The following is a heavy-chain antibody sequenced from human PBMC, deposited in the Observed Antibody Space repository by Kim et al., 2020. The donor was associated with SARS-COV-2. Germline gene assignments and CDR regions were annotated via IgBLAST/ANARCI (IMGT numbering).Heavy chain of an antibody. CDR2: ITASGDNT. V-gene: IGHV3-23*01. J-gene: IGHJ6*03. CDR3: AKRMDV. Sequence: GGSLRLSCVISGLTYSTNAMTWVRQAPGKGLEWVSVITASGDNTYYTDSVKGRFNISRDNSRNTVYLQMNSLRAEDTAVYYCAKRMDVWGKGTTVIVSS. CDR1: GLTYSTNA.